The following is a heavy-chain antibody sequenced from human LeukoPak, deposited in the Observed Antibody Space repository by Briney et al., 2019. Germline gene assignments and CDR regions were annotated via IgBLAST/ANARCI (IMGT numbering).Heavy chain of an antibody. Sequence: GGSLRLSCAASGFTFSSYWMHWVRQAPGKGLVWVSRINSDGSSTSYADSVKGRFTTSRDNAKNTLYLQMNSLRAEDTAVYYCARDLPSYDFWSGYWNGYGMDVWGQGTTVTVSS. D-gene: IGHD3-3*01. CDR2: INSDGSST. V-gene: IGHV3-74*01. J-gene: IGHJ6*02. CDR3: ARDLPSYDFWSGYWNGYGMDV. CDR1: GFTFSSYW.